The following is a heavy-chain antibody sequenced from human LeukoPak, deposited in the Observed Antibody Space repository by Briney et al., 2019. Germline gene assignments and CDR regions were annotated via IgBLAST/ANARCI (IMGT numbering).Heavy chain of an antibody. V-gene: IGHV3-23*01. D-gene: IGHD6-13*01. CDR1: GFTFSSFA. CDR3: AKEVPLSPYSSLRGYFDY. J-gene: IGHJ4*02. Sequence: GGSLRLSCAASGFTFSSFAMSWVRRTPGKGLEWVSGISGNGGTTYYADSVKGRFTMSRDNSKNTLYLQMNSLRDDDTAVYYCAKEVPLSPYSSLRGYFDYWGQGILVTVSS. CDR2: ISGNGGTT.